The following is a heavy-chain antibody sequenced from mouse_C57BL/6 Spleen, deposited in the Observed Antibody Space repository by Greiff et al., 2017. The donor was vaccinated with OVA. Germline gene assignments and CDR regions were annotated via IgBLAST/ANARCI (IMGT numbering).Heavy chain of an antibody. Sequence: EVKLVESGPELVKPGASVKMSCKASGYTFTDYNMHWVKQSHGKSLEWIGYINPNNGGTSYNQKFKGKATLTVNKSSSTAYMELRSLTSEDSAVYYCARLTGNGYFDYWGQGTTLTVSS. CDR3: ARLTGNGYFDY. CDR1: GYTFTDYN. J-gene: IGHJ2*01. V-gene: IGHV1-22*01. D-gene: IGHD4-1*01. CDR2: INPNNGGT.